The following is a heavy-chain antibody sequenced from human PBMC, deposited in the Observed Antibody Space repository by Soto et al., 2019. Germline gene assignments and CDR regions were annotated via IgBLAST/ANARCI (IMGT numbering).Heavy chain of an antibody. CDR1: GFTFSSYW. V-gene: IGHV3-7*01. J-gene: IGHJ5*02. Sequence: GGSLRLSCAASGFTFSSYWMSWVRQAPGKGLEWVANIKQDGSEKYYVDSVKGRFTISRDNAKNSLYLQMNSLRAEDTAVYYCARDVMVRGVIREFDWFDPWGQGTLVTVSS. D-gene: IGHD3-10*01. CDR2: IKQDGSEK. CDR3: ARDVMVRGVIREFDWFDP.